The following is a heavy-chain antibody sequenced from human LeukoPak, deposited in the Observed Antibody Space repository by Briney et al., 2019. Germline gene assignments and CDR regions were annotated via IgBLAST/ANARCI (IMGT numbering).Heavy chain of an antibody. Sequence: PGGSLRLSCAASGFTSSSYAMSWVRQAPGKGPEWVSAISGSGGSTYYADSVKGRFTISRDNSKNTLYLQMNSLRAEDTAVYYCAKDPTLRLLLEHWGQGTLVTVSS. CDR1: GFTSSSYA. J-gene: IGHJ1*01. D-gene: IGHD2-15*01. CDR3: AKDPTLRLLLEH. V-gene: IGHV3-23*01. CDR2: ISGSGGST.